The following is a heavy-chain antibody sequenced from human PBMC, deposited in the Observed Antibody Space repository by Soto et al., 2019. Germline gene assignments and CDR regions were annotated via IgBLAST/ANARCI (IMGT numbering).Heavy chain of an antibody. J-gene: IGHJ4*02. V-gene: IGHV1-18*01. CDR3: ARGRYGDY. Sequence: QVHLVQSGAEVKKPGASVKVSCQGSGYAFTTYGITWVRQAPGQGLEGMGWISAHNGNTNDAQKLQGRVTVTRDTSTSTAYMELRGLRYDGTAVYSCARGRYGDYWGQGALVTVSS. CDR1: GYAFTTYG. D-gene: IGHD1-1*01. CDR2: ISAHNGNT.